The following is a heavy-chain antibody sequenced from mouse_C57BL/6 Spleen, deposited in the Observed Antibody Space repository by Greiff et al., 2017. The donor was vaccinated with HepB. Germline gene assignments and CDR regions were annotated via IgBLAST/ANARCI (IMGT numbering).Heavy chain of an antibody. CDR1: GFTFSDYG. D-gene: IGHD2-2*01. CDR3: ARRVSTMVTTYAMDY. CDR2: ISSGSSTI. Sequence: DVQLQESGGGLVKPGGSLKLSCAASGFTFSDYGMHWVRQAPEKGLEWVAYISSGSSTIYYADTVKGRFTISRDNAKNTLFLQMTSLRSEDTAMYYCARRVSTMVTTYAMDYWGQGTSVTVSS. J-gene: IGHJ4*01. V-gene: IGHV5-17*01.